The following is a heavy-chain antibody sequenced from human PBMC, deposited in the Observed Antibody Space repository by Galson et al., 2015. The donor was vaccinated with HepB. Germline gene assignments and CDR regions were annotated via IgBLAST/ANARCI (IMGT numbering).Heavy chain of an antibody. D-gene: IGHD6-13*01. CDR2: IYYSGST. CDR3: ARAMQLAFAFFDY. CDR1: GGSISSGGYY. Sequence: TLSLTCTVSGGSISSGGYYWSWIRQHPGKGLEWIGYIYYSGSTYYNPSPKSRVTISVDTSKNQFSLKLSSVTAADMAVYYCARAMQLAFAFFDYWGQGTLVTVSS. J-gene: IGHJ4*02. V-gene: IGHV4-31*03.